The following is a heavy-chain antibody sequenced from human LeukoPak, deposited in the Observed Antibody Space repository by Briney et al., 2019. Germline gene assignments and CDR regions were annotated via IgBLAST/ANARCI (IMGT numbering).Heavy chain of an antibody. CDR3: AKGFDYGDYAATNFDY. Sequence: GRSLRLSCAASGFTFSSYGMHWVRQAPGKGLEWVAVIWYDGSNKYYADSVKGRFTISRDNSKNTLYLQMNSLRAEDTAVYYCAKGFDYGDYAATNFDYWGQGTLVTVSS. CDR2: IWYDGSNK. V-gene: IGHV3-33*06. CDR1: GFTFSSYG. J-gene: IGHJ4*02. D-gene: IGHD4-17*01.